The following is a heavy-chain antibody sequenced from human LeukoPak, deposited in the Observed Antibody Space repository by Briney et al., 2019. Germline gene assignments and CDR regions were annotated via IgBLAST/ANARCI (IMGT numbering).Heavy chain of an antibody. CDR3: ARDRITMVRGSHHWYFDL. V-gene: IGHV3-23*01. CDR2: ISGSGGST. J-gene: IGHJ2*01. D-gene: IGHD3-10*01. CDR1: GFTFSSYA. Sequence: PGGSLRLSCAASGFTFSSYAMSWVRQAPGKGLEWVSAISGSGGSTYYADSVKGRFTISRDNSKNTLYLQMNSLRDEDTAVYYCARDRITMVRGSHHWYFDLWGRGTLVTVSS.